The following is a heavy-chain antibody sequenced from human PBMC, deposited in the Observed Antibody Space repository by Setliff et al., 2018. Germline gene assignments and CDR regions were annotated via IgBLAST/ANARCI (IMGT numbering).Heavy chain of an antibody. CDR2: IYYSGST. V-gene: IGHV4-31*03. CDR3: ARGQDSDYIWGSYRYTTGEDWYFDL. J-gene: IGHJ2*01. D-gene: IGHD3-16*02. Sequence: PSETLSLTCTVSGGSISSGGYYWSWIRQHPGKGLDGIGYIYYSGSTYYNPSLQSRVTISVDTSKNQFSLKLSSVTAADTAVYYCARGQDSDYIWGSYRYTTGEDWYFDLWGRGTLVTVSS. CDR1: GGSISSGGYY.